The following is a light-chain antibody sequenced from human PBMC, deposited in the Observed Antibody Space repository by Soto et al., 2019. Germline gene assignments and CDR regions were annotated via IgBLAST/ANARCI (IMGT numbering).Light chain of an antibody. CDR3: QQYNNWPLT. CDR1: RSVSSN. CDR2: GAS. Sequence: ETVMTQSPVTLSVSPGARATLSCRASRSVSSNLAWYQQKPGQAPRLLIYGASTRATGVPARFSGGGSGTDFTLTISRLQSEDFAVYHCQQYNNWPLTFGQGTKVDIK. V-gene: IGKV3-15*01. J-gene: IGKJ1*01.